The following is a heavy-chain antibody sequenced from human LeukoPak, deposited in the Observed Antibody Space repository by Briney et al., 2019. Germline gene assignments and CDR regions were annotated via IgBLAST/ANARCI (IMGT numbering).Heavy chain of an antibody. D-gene: IGHD6-19*01. Sequence: GGSLRLSCAASGFTFSGYSMNWVRQAPGKWLEWVSSISSSSSYIYYADSVKGRFTISRDNAKNSLYLQMNSLRAEDTAVYYCARAPNYSSGWSEHYYYYMGVWGKGTTVTVSS. CDR3: ARAPNYSSGWSEHYYYYMGV. J-gene: IGHJ6*03. CDR1: GFTFSGYS. V-gene: IGHV3-21*01. CDR2: ISSSSSYI.